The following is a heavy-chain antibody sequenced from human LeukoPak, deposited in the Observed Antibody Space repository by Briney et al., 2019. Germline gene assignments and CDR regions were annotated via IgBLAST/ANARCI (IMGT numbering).Heavy chain of an antibody. CDR1: GASISIGSYY. CDR3: ARVGGQVY. D-gene: IGHD3/OR15-3a*01. Sequence: PSETLSLTCTVSGASISIGSYYWSWLRQPAGKGLEYIGRIYTGGSTNYNPSLKSRVTISLDTSKNQFSLKLRSVTAADTAVYYCARVGGQVYWGQGTLVTVSS. CDR2: IYTGGST. J-gene: IGHJ4*02. V-gene: IGHV4-61*02.